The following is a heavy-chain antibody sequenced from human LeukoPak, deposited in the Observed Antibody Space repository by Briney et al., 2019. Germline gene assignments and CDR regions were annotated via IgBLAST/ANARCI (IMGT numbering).Heavy chain of an antibody. D-gene: IGHD3-16*01. V-gene: IGHV1-69*02. J-gene: IGHJ5*02. CDR3: ARGQDYDWRNWFDP. Sequence: ASVKVSCKASGGTFSSYTISWVRQAPGQGLEWMGRIIPILGIANYAQKFQGRVTITADKSTSTAYMELSSLRSEDTAVYYCARGQDYDWRNWFDPWGQGTLVTVSS. CDR2: IIPILGIA. CDR1: GGTFSSYT.